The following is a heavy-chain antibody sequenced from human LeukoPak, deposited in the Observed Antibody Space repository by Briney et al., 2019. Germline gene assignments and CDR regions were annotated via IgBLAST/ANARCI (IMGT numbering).Heavy chain of an antibody. Sequence: GGSLRLSCAASGFTFSDYYMSWIRQAPGKGLEWVSYIISSSSYTNYVDSVKGRFTISRDNAKNSLYLQMNSLRAEDTAVYYCARRIAVAGLGVYYGMDVWGKGTTVTVSS. V-gene: IGHV3-11*06. J-gene: IGHJ6*04. CDR2: IISSSSYT. CDR3: ARRIAVAGLGVYYGMDV. D-gene: IGHD6-19*01. CDR1: GFTFSDYY.